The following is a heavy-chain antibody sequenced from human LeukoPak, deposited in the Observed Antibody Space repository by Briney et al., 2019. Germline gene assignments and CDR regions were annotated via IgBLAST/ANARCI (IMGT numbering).Heavy chain of an antibody. CDR1: GLTVRNNF. Sequence: SGGSLRLSCAASGLTVRNNFMSWVRQAPGRGLEWVSVIYSDGSTYYEDSVKGRFTIFRDTSKNTLSLQMNSLRVEDTAVYYCAREKGRGVISPYYDYWGQGTRVTVSS. V-gene: IGHV3-53*01. D-gene: IGHD3-10*01. CDR2: IYSDGST. J-gene: IGHJ4*02. CDR3: AREKGRGVISPYYDY.